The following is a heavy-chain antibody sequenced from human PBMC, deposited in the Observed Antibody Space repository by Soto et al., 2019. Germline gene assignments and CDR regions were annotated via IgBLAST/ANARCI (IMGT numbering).Heavy chain of an antibody. CDR1: GGTISSWY. CDR3: ARRYGSAIEY. V-gene: IGHV4-59*08. D-gene: IGHD1-26*01. J-gene: IGHJ4*02. CDR2: IYYSGST. Sequence: QVQLQESGPGLVKPSETLSLTCTVSGGTISSWYWSWIRQPPGKGLEWIGYIYYSGSTNCNSSLKSRVTISVDTSKNQFSLKLSSVTAADTAVYYCARRYGSAIEYWGQGTLVTVSS.